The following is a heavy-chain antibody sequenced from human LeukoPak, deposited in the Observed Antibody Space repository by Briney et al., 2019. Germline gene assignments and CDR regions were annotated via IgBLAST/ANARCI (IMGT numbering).Heavy chain of an antibody. V-gene: IGHV4-59*08. D-gene: IGHD4-17*01. CDR3: VRGGNYGDYDGYFDY. J-gene: IGHJ4*02. Sequence: PSETLSLTCTVSGGSISPYYWSWSRQPPGKGLEWIGYIYYTGSTNYNPSLRSRVTISVDTSKNQFSLKLTSVTAADTAVYYCVRGGNYGDYDGYFDYWGQGTLLTVSS. CDR1: GGSISPYY. CDR2: IYYTGST.